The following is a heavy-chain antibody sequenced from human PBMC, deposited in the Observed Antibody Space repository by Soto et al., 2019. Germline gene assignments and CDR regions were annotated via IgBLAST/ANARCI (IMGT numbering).Heavy chain of an antibody. CDR1: GYTFTSYG. D-gene: IGHD3-22*01. J-gene: IGHJ4*02. CDR2: ISAYNGNT. CDR3: ARLYYYDTSGYYYVEDY. Sequence: GASVKVSCKASGYTFTSYGISWVRQAPGQGLEWMGWISAYNGNTNYAQKLQGRVTMNTDTSTSTAYMELRSLRSDDTAVYYCARLYYYDTSGYYYVEDYWGQGTLVTVS. V-gene: IGHV1-18*01.